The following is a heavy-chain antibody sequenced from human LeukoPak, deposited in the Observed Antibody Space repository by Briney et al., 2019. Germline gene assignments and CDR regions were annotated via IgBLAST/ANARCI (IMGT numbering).Heavy chain of an antibody. CDR3: ARDDSVWFGELSHDY. V-gene: IGHV1-46*01. CDR2: INPSGGST. CDR1: GYTFTSYY. Sequence: ASVKVSCKASGYTFTSYYMHWVRQAPGQGLEWMGIINPSGGSTSYAQKFQGRVTMTRDTSTSTVYMELSSLRSEDTAVYYCARDDSVWFGELSHDYWGQGTLVTVSS. D-gene: IGHD3-10*01. J-gene: IGHJ4*02.